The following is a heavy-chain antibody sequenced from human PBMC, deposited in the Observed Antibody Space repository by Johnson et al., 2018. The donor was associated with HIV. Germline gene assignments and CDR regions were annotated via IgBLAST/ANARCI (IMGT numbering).Heavy chain of an antibody. J-gene: IGHJ3*02. CDR2: IKQDGSDK. CDR3: ARAFGSAFDI. Sequence: MLLVESGGGLVQPGGSLRLSCAASGFTFSDYYMSWIRQAPGKGLEWVANIKQDGSDKYYVDSVKGRFTISRDNAKNSLYLQMNSLRAEDTAVYYCARAFGSAFDIGGQGTLLTVSS. CDR1: GFTFSDYY. V-gene: IGHV3-7*03. D-gene: IGHD1-14*01.